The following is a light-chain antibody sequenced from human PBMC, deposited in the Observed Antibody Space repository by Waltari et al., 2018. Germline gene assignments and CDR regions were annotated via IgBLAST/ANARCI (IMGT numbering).Light chain of an antibody. CDR2: DVN. V-gene: IGLV2-14*03. CDR1: NSYIGRYNY. J-gene: IGLJ2*01. CDR3: SSYTLDIKMI. Sequence: YDPAHTVSMSVSPRKLHTNRCTASNSYIGRYNYVPWYQQYPGKAPKVLIYDVNKRPSGASDRFSGSKSGNTASLTISGLQAEDEADYYCSSYTLDIKMIFGGGTKLTVL.